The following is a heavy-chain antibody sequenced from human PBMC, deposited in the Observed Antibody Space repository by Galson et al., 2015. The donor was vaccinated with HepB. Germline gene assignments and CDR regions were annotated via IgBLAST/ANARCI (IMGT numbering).Heavy chain of an antibody. CDR2: INPNSGGT. D-gene: IGHD6-6*01. CDR3: ARGAYSSSSVPYYYYMDV. J-gene: IGHJ6*03. V-gene: IGHV1-2*06. CDR1: GYTFTGYY. Sequence: SVKVSCKASGYTFTGYYMHWVRQAPGQELEWMGRINPNSGGTNYAQKFQGRVTMTRDTSISTAYMELSRLRSDDTAVYYCARGAYSSSSVPYYYYMDVWGKGTTVTVSS.